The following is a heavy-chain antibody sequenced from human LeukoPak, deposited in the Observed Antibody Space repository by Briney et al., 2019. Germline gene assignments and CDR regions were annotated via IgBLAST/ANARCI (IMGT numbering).Heavy chain of an antibody. CDR2: ISGSGGST. D-gene: IGHD4-17*01. V-gene: IGHV3-23*01. CDR1: GFTSSSYA. J-gene: IGHJ4*02. Sequence: GGSLRLSCAASGFTSSSYAMSWVRQAPGKGLEWVSAISGSGGSTYYAASVKGRFTISRDNSKNTLYLQMNSLRAEDTAVYYCAKAPHDYGDYMFHYWGQGTLVTVSS. CDR3: AKAPHDYGDYMFHY.